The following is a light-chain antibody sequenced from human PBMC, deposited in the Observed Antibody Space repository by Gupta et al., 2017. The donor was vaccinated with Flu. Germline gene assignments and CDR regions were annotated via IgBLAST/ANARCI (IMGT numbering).Light chain of an antibody. CDR2: AAS. V-gene: IGKV1-39*01. Sequence: PSSLSASVGERVTITCRASQSIRNYLNWYQQKPGGAPKVLIYAASSLQSGVPSRFSGSGSGTDFTLTISSLQPEDVAAYYCQQCDSTPWTFGQGTRVEI. CDR3: QQCDSTPWT. CDR1: QSIRNY. J-gene: IGKJ1*01.